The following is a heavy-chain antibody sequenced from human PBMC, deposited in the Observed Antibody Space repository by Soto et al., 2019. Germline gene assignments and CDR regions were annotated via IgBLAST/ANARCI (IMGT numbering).Heavy chain of an antibody. D-gene: IGHD3-10*01. CDR2: IEYSGST. J-gene: IGHJ5*02. CDR1: GDSISSHY. Sequence: TSETLSLTCTVSGDSISSHYWSWIRQPPGKGLEWIGYIEYSGSTNYNPSLRSRVTISKDTSKNQFSLKLTSVTAADTAVYYCARAFTFPNHWFDPWGQGTLVTVSS. V-gene: IGHV4-59*11. CDR3: ARAFTFPNHWFDP.